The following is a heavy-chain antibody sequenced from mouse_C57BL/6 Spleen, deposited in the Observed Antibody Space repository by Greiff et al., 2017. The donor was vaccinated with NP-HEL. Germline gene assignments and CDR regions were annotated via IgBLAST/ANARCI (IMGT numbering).Heavy chain of an antibody. CDR2: IYPGSGNT. J-gene: IGHJ4*01. CDR1: GYTFTDYY. D-gene: IGHD1-1*01. Sequence: QVQLQQSGAELVRPGASVKLSCKASGYTFTDYYINWVKQRPGQGLEWIARIYPGSGNTYYNEKFKGKATLTAEKSSSTAYMQLSSLTSEDSAVYFCARGLTAVDAMDYWGQGTSVTVSS. V-gene: IGHV1-76*01. CDR3: ARGLTAVDAMDY.